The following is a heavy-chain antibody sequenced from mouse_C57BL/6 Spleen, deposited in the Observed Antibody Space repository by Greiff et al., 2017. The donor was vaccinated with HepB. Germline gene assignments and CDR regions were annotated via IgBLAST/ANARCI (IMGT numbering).Heavy chain of an antibody. CDR1: GYTFTSYW. J-gene: IGHJ4*01. CDR3: AREKGNGYYAMDY. CDR2: IYPGSGST. Sequence: QVQLQQPGAELVKPGASVKMSCKASGYTFTSYWITWVKQRPGQGLEWIGDIYPGSGSTNYNEKFKSKATLTVDTSSSTAYMQISSLTSEDSAVYYCAREKGNGYYAMDYWGQGTSVTVSS. V-gene: IGHV1-55*01.